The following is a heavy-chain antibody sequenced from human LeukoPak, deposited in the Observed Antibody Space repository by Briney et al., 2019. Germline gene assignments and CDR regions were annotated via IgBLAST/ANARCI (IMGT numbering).Heavy chain of an antibody. CDR1: GVSISSHY. Sequence: SETLSLTCTVSGVSISSHYWSWIRQPPGKGLEWIGYIYNSGSTNYNPSLKSRVTISVDTSKNQFSLKLSSVTAADTAVYYCARVRGDYDILTGYYYYYMDVWGKGTTVTVSS. J-gene: IGHJ6*03. CDR3: ARVRGDYDILTGYYYYYMDV. D-gene: IGHD3-9*01. CDR2: IYNSGST. V-gene: IGHV4-59*11.